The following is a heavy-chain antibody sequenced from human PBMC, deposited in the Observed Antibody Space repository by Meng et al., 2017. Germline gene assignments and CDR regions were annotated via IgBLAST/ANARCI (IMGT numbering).Heavy chain of an antibody. CDR1: GYTFTGYY. CDR3: ARGGLGNYYDSSGTDY. J-gene: IGHJ4*02. Sequence: ASVKVSCKASGYTFTGYYMHWVRQAPGQGLEWMGRINPNSGGTNYAQKFQGRVTMTRDTSISTAYMELSRLRSDDTAVYYCARGGLGNYYDSSGTDYWGQGTLVTGAS. CDR2: INPNSGGT. V-gene: IGHV1-2*06. D-gene: IGHD3-22*01.